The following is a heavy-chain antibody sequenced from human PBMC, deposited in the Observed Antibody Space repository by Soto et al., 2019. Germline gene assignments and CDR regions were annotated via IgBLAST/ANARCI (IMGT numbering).Heavy chain of an antibody. Sequence: ASLKVSCKASGYTFTIYGISWVRQAPGQGLEWMGWISAYNGNTNYAQKLQGRVTMTTDTSTSTAYMELRSLRSDDTAVYYCARVYCCFGSTYRAGIDPWGLETLLTVSA. J-gene: IGHJ5*02. CDR2: ISAYNGNT. D-gene: IGHD2-15*01. CDR1: GYTFTIYG. V-gene: IGHV1-18*01. CDR3: ARVYCCFGSTYRAGIDP.